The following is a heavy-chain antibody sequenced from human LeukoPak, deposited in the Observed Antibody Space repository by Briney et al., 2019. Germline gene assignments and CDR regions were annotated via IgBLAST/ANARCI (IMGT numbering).Heavy chain of an antibody. V-gene: IGHV6-1*01. CDR3: AREFTSADYFDY. CDR1: GDSVSSNSAA. Sequence: SQTLSLTCAISGDSVSSNSAAWHWIRQSPSRGLEWLGTTCYRSKWYNDYAVSVKSRITINSDTSKNQFSLHLNSVTPEDTAVYYCAREFTSADYFDYWGQGTLVTVSS. CDR2: TCYRSKWYN. J-gene: IGHJ4*02.